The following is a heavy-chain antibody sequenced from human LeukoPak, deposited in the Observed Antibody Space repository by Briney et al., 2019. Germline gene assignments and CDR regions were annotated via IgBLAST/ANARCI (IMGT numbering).Heavy chain of an antibody. V-gene: IGHV4-30-2*03. CDR2: IYHSGST. CDR3: ARDGEGGWLQYAPGYYFDY. D-gene: IGHD5-24*01. CDR1: GGSISSGDYS. J-gene: IGHJ4*02. Sequence: SETLSLTCAVSGGSISSGDYSWSWIRQPPGKGLEWIGSIYHSGSTYYNPSLKSRVTISVDTSKNQFSLKLSSVTAADTAVYYCARDGEGGWLQYAPGYYFDYWGQGTLVTVSS.